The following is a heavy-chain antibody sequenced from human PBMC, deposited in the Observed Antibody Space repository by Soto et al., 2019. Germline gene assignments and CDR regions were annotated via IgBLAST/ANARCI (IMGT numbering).Heavy chain of an antibody. D-gene: IGHD2-15*01. V-gene: IGHV4-59*01. CDR2: IYSSGTT. J-gene: IGHJ3*02. Sequence: SENLSLTFTVSAHSIKDYFWNCIRQPPVKGLEWIGYIYSSGTTHYNPSLKSLVNISVDTSQNQFSLRLTSVTAADTAIYYCVREGRLLLGAFDIWGQGKVVT. CDR3: VREGRLLLGAFDI. CDR1: AHSIKDYF.